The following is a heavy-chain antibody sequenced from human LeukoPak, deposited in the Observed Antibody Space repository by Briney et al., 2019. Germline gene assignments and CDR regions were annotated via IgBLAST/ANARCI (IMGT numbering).Heavy chain of an antibody. Sequence: GGSLRLSCAASGFTVSSNYMSWVRQAPGKGLEWVSVIYSGGSTYYADSVKGRFTISRDNSKNTLYLQMNSLRAEDTAVYYCARAGYYSSGWYHKGGFDYWGQGTLVTVSS. CDR2: IYSGGST. J-gene: IGHJ4*02. CDR3: ARAGYYSSGWYHKGGFDY. D-gene: IGHD6-19*01. CDR1: GFTVSSNY. V-gene: IGHV3-53*01.